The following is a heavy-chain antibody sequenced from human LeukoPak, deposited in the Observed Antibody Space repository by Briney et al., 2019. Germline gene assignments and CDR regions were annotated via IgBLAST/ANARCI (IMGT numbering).Heavy chain of an antibody. V-gene: IGHV4-38-2*02. CDR1: GYSISSGYQ. CDR2: IYHSGSA. D-gene: IGHD2-2*01. CDR3: SRDPRWLTPDCTSTSCYENYFDP. Sequence: SETLSLTCAVSGYSISSGYQWAWIRQSPGKGLEWIGSIYHSGSAHYNPSLKSRVTISVETSKNQFSLKMYSVTAADTAVYYCSRDPRWLTPDCTSTSCYENYFDPWGQGTLVTVSS. J-gene: IGHJ5*02.